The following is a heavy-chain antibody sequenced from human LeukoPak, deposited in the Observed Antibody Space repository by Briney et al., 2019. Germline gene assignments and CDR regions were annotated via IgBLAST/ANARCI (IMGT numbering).Heavy chain of an antibody. Sequence: GGSLRLSCAASGFTFSSYSMNWVRQAPGKGLEWVSSISSSSSYIYYADSVKGRFTISRDNAKNSPYLQMNSLRAEDTAVYYCARDFRIAARPWGQGTLVTVSS. D-gene: IGHD6-6*01. V-gene: IGHV3-21*01. J-gene: IGHJ4*02. CDR1: GFTFSSYS. CDR2: ISSSSSYI. CDR3: ARDFRIAARP.